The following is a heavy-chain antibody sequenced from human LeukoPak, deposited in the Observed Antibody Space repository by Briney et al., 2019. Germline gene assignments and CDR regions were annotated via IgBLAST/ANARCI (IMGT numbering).Heavy chain of an antibody. Sequence: GGSLRLSCAASGFTFSNYYMSWIRQAPGKGLEWVAVISYDGSNKYYADSVKGRFTISRDNSKNTLYLQMNSLRADDTAVYYCARESPYCSSTSCPFDYWGQGTLVTVSS. D-gene: IGHD2-2*01. V-gene: IGHV3-30-3*01. CDR3: ARESPYCSSTSCPFDY. CDR1: GFTFSNYY. CDR2: ISYDGSNK. J-gene: IGHJ4*02.